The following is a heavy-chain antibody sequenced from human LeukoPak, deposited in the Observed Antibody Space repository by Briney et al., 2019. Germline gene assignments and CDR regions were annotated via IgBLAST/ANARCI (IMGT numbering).Heavy chain of an antibody. D-gene: IGHD6-6*01. CDR2: IYYSGST. Sequence: KASETLSLTCTVSGGSISSYYWSWIRQPPGKGLEWIGYIYYSGSTNYNPSLKSRVTISVDTSKNQFSPNLSSVTAADTAVYYCARDSRWDCSSFDYWGQGTLVTVSS. V-gene: IGHV4-59*01. J-gene: IGHJ4*02. CDR3: ARDSRWDCSSFDY. CDR1: GGSISSYY.